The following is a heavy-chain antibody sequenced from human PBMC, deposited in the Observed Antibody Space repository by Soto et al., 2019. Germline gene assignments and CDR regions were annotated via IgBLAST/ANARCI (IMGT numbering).Heavy chain of an antibody. J-gene: IGHJ4*02. Sequence: EVQLLESGGGLVQPGGSLRLSCAASGFTFSSYAMSWVRQAPGKGLEWVSVISGSGGNTDYADSVKGRFTISRDNSKNTLYLQMNSLRAEDTALSYCAKGTTTYGSRWYDFDYWGQGTLVTVSS. V-gene: IGHV3-23*01. CDR2: ISGSGGNT. CDR3: AKGTTTYGSRWYDFDY. CDR1: GFTFSSYA. D-gene: IGHD6-19*01.